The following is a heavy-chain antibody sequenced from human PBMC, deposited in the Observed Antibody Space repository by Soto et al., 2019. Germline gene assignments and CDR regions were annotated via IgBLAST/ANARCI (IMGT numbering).Heavy chain of an antibody. Sequence: GGSLRLSCAASGFTFNRYWMSWVRQAPGKGLEWAANIKQDGSGKYYVDSVKGRFTISRDNAKNSLYLQMNSLRAEDTAVYYCARDEVVGATFDYWGQGTLVTVSS. D-gene: IGHD1-26*01. CDR3: ARDEVVGATFDY. CDR1: GFTFNRYW. CDR2: IKQDGSGK. V-gene: IGHV3-7*04. J-gene: IGHJ4*02.